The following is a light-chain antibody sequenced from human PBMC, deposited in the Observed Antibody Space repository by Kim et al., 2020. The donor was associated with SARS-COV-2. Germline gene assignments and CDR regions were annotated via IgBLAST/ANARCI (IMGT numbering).Light chain of an antibody. V-gene: IGKV1-39*01. Sequence: SVSVGDRVTITSRERQSMNSHVNCYQQKPGKAPKLLIYATSTLQRGLPSRFSGSGSGTDFTLTNSSLHPDDFATYYCQQSYSTLHACGQGTKVE. J-gene: IGKJ2*01. CDR1: QSMNSH. CDR3: QQSYSTLHA. CDR2: ATS.